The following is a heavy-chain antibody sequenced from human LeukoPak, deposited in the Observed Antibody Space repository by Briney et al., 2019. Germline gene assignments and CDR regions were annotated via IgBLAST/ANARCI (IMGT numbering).Heavy chain of an antibody. CDR2: LYYSGST. Sequence: SETLSLTCAVSGGSLTGYFWTWIRQAPGKGLEWIGHLYYSGSTYCNPSLESRVSISIDTSKTQFSLELNSVTAADTAVYYCARVWSSRKAFDIWGQGTMVTVSS. J-gene: IGHJ3*02. V-gene: IGHV4-59*01. CDR3: ARVWSSRKAFDI. CDR1: GGSLTGYF. D-gene: IGHD3-16*01.